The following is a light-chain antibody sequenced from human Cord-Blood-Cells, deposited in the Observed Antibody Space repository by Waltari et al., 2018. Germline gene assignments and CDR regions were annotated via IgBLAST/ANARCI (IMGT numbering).Light chain of an antibody. CDR2: AAS. J-gene: IGKJ1*01. CDR1: QGISSY. CDR3: QQSYSTPWT. Sequence: IQMTQSPSSFSASTGDRVTITCRASQGISSYLNWYQQKPGKAPKLLIYAASSLQSGVPSRFSGSGSGTDFTLTISCLQPEDFATYYCQQSYSTPWTFGQGTKVEIK. V-gene: IGKV1-39*01.